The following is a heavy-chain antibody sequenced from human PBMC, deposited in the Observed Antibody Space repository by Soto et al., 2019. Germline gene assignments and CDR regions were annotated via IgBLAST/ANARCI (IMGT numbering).Heavy chain of an antibody. V-gene: IGHV3-9*01. CDR2: INWGSTSI. CDR1: GFIFDNFA. D-gene: IGHD1-26*01. J-gene: IGHJ6*02. Sequence: EAQLVESGGGLGQPGRSLRLSCAASGFIFDNFAMHWVRQAPGKGLEWVSGINWGSTSIGYADSVKGRFTISRDNAKNALYLHMSSLTPEDTAIYYCSKELSRSFLPGNYGLDVWGQGTTVIVS. CDR3: SKELSRSFLPGNYGLDV.